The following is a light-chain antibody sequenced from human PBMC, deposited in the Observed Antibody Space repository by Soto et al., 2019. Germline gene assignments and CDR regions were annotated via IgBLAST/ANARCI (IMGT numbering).Light chain of an antibody. CDR1: SRDVGGYNY. Sequence: HSALTQPASVSGSPGQSITISCTGTSRDVGGYNYVSWYQQHPGKAPKLMIYEVSNRPSGVSNRFSGSKSGNTASLTISGLQAEDEADYYCSSYTSSSPYVFGTGTKLTVL. CDR2: EVS. CDR3: SSYTSSSPYV. J-gene: IGLJ1*01. V-gene: IGLV2-14*01.